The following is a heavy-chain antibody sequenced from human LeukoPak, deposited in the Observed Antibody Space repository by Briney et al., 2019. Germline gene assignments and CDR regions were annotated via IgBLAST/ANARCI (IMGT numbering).Heavy chain of an antibody. CDR3: ARAIRYSSGWYPPGY. D-gene: IGHD6-19*01. V-gene: IGHV1-2*02. CDR2: INPYSSDT. CDR1: GYTFTGYY. Sequence: GASVKVSCKASGYTFTGYYMHWVREAPGQGLEWMGWINPYSSDTNYAQHFQGRVTMTRDTSINTAYMELSRLRSDDTAVFYCARAIRYSSGWYPPGYWGQGTLVTVSS. J-gene: IGHJ4*02.